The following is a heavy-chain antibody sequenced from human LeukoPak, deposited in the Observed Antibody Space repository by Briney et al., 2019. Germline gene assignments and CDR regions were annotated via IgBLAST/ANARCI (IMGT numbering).Heavy chain of an antibody. CDR2: VHYSGST. J-gene: IGHJ4*02. Sequence: SETLSLTCSVSGGSISSSSYFWGWIRQPPGKGLEWIASVHYSGSTYYNPSLKSRVTISVDTSKNQFSLKLSSVTAADTAVYYCARGLTIDYGDYGGRFDYWGQGTLVTVSS. CDR3: ARGLTIDYGDYGGRFDY. CDR1: GGSISSSSYF. D-gene: IGHD4-17*01. V-gene: IGHV4-39*07.